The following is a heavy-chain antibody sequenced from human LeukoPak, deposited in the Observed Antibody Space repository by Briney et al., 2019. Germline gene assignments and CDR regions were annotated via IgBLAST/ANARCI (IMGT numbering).Heavy chain of an antibody. J-gene: IGHJ4*02. D-gene: IGHD6-13*01. CDR2: INPNSGGT. V-gene: IGHV1-2*02. Sequence: ASVKVSCKASGYTFTGYYMYWVRQAPGQGSEWMGWINPNSGGTNYAQKLQGRVTMTRDTSISTAYMELSSLRSDDTAVYYCARDSLGSWYDGTFDYWGQGTLVTVSS. CDR3: ARDSLGSWYDGTFDY. CDR1: GYTFTGYY.